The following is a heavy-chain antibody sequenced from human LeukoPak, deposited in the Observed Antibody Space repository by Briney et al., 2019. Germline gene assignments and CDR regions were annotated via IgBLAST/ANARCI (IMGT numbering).Heavy chain of an antibody. J-gene: IGHJ4*02. CDR2: ITPDGTYT. CDR1: GFTFSSYW. V-gene: IGHV3-74*01. D-gene: IGHD1-14*01. CDR3: TRYNNDHFDY. Sequence: GGSLRLSCVASGFTFSSYWMHWVRQAPGKGLVWVSRITPDGTYTSYADSVKGRFTISRDNSKNTMSVQMDDLRAEDTAVYYCTRYNNDHFDYWGQGTLVTVSS.